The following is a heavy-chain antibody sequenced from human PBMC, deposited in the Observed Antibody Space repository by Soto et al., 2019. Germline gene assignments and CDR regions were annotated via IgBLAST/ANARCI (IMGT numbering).Heavy chain of an antibody. CDR3: AKQGRDGLSYYYYYYGMDV. J-gene: IGHJ6*02. Sequence: PGGSLRLSCAASGFTFSSYGMHWVRQAPGKGLEWVAVISYDGSNKYYADSVKGRFTISRDNSKNTLYLQMNSLRAEDTAVYYCAKQGRDGLSYYYYYYGMDVWGQGTTVTVSS. CDR1: GFTFSSYG. CDR2: ISYDGSNK. D-gene: IGHD2-15*01. V-gene: IGHV3-30*18.